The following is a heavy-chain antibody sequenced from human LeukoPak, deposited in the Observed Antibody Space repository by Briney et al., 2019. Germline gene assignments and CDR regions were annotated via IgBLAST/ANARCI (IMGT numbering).Heavy chain of an antibody. CDR3: VRGRNSFDY. Sequence: GGSLRLSCAVSGFTFSDHYMEWVRQAPGKGLEWVGRIRNKANRYTTEYAASVKGRFSISRDDSRNSLYLQMNSLKTEDTAVYYCVRGRNSFDYWGQGTLVTVSS. V-gene: IGHV3-72*01. J-gene: IGHJ4*02. D-gene: IGHD2/OR15-2a*01. CDR2: IRNKANRYTT. CDR1: GFTFSDHY.